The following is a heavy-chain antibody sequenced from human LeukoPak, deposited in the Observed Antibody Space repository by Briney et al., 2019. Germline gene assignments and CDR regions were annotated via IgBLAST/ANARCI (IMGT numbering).Heavy chain of an antibody. V-gene: IGHV3-23*01. J-gene: IGHJ4*02. Sequence: GGSLRLSCAASGFTFNTYAMSWVRQAPGKGLEWVSAMSGSGGRTYYADSVKGRFTISRDNSKNTLYLQMNSLRAEDMAVYYCAKWGCSGGSCYPFDYWGQGTLVTVSS. D-gene: IGHD2-15*01. CDR2: MSGSGGRT. CDR1: GFTFNTYA. CDR3: AKWGCSGGSCYPFDY.